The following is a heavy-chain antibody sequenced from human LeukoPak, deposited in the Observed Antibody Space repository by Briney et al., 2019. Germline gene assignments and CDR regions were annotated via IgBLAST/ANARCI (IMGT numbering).Heavy chain of an antibody. CDR2: MNPNSGNT. CDR3: ARSITIFGVVSGYYYYYMDV. D-gene: IGHD3-3*01. Sequence: ASVKVSCKASGYTFTSYDINWVRQATGQGLEWMGWMNPNSGNTGYAQKFQGRVTITRNTSISTAYMELSSLRSEVTAVYYCARSITIFGVVSGYYYYYMDVWGKGTTVTVSS. J-gene: IGHJ6*03. V-gene: IGHV1-8*03. CDR1: GYTFTSYD.